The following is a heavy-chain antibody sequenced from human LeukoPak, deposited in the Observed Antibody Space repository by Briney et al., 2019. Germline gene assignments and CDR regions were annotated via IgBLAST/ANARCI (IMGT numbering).Heavy chain of an antibody. Sequence: GGSLRLSCAASGFTFSSYEMNWVRQAPGKGLEWVSYISSSGSTIYYADSLKGRFTISRDSAKNSLYLQMNSLRAEDTAVYYCARDRGDGYNFGWGQGTLVTVSS. J-gene: IGHJ4*02. CDR2: ISSSGSTI. V-gene: IGHV3-48*03. CDR3: ARDRGDGYNFG. D-gene: IGHD5-24*01. CDR1: GFTFSSYE.